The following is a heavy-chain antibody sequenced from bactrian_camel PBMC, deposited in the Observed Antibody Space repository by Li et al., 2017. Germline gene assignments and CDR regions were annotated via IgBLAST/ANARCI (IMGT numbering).Heavy chain of an antibody. J-gene: IGHJ4*01. V-gene: IGHV3S25*01. Sequence: QLVESGGGSVQAGGTLRLSCVHSGYSFRSNCMGWFRQAPGKEREGVASIYTGDGSTYYADSVKGRFIVSRDNAKSTVYLQMNSLKPEDTAMYYCAAGQIGYALGTGGTRCSRDYWGQGTQVTVS. CDR1: GYSFRSNC. CDR3: AAGQIGYALGTGGTRCSRDY. CDR2: IYTGDGST. D-gene: IGHD3*01.